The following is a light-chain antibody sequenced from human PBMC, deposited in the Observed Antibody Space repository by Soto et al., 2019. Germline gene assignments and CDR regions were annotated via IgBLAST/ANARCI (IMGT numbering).Light chain of an antibody. CDR1: QSLLHSNGYNY. CDR3: MQALQTPT. V-gene: IGKV2-28*01. Sequence: DVRVNQSPISLLVTPGEPASISCRSIQSLLHSNGYNYLDWYLQKPGQSPQLLIYLGSNRASGVPDRFSGSGSGTDFTLKISRVEAEDVGVYYCMQALQTPTSGQAIEVDIK. J-gene: IGKJ1*01. CDR2: LGS.